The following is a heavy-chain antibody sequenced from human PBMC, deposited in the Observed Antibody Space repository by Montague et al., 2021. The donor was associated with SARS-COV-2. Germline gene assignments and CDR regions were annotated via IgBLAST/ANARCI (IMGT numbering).Heavy chain of an antibody. CDR2: IDDSGCT. V-gene: IGHV4-39*02. CDR3: ARRGRKLLPVATTIGGFDI. D-gene: IGHD5-12*01. CDR1: GGSISSSNYY. J-gene: IGHJ3*02. Sequence: SETLSLTCTVSGGSISSSNYYWDWIRQPPGKGLEWIGSIDDSGCTYYXXXLKSRVTISVNTSKNHFSLKLSSVTAADTAVYYCARRGRKLLPVATTIGGFDIWGQGTMVTVSS.